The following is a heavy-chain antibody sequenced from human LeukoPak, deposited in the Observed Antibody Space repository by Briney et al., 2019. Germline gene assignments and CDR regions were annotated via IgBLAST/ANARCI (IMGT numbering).Heavy chain of an antibody. V-gene: IGHV3-64*01. J-gene: IGHJ6*02. CDR3: ARGRLLPGIAAAPYYYGMDV. D-gene: IGHD6-13*01. Sequence: AIXGNGGSTYYANSVKGRFTISRDNSKNTLYLQMGSLRAEDMAVYYCARGRLLPGIAAAPYYYGMDVWGQGTTVTVSS. CDR2: IXGNGGST.